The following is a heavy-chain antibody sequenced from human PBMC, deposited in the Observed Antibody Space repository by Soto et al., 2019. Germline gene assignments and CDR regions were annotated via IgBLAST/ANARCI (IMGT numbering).Heavy chain of an antibody. D-gene: IGHD4-17*01. J-gene: IGHJ4*02. CDR3: ASGGSTVTREFDY. CDR2: INPNSGDT. CDR1: GYTFTGFF. Sequence: QVQLVQSGAEVTKPGAAVKVSCKASGYTFTGFFMHWVRQAPGQVLEWMGWINPNSGDTDYAQNLQDWVTMTRDTSISPAYMELSRLRSVDTAVYYCASGGSTVTREFDYCGQGTIVSVSS. V-gene: IGHV1-2*04.